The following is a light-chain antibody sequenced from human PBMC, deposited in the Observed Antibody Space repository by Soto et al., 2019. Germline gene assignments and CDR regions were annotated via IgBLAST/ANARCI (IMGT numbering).Light chain of an antibody. V-gene: IGKV3-20*01. CDR3: QQYGSSRWT. Sequence: EIVLTKSPGTLSLSPGERATLSCRASQSVSSSSLAWYQQKPGQAPRLVIEGASSRATGIPDRFSGGGSGTDFTLTVSRREPEDCAVYDCQQYGSSRWTVGQGTKVEIK. CDR2: GAS. CDR1: QSVSSSS. J-gene: IGKJ1*01.